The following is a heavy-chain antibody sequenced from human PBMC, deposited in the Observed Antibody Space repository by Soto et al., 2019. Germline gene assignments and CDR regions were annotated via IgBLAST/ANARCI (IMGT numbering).Heavy chain of an antibody. J-gene: IGHJ4*02. CDR3: ARDGYYDYVWGSYRYTESY. Sequence: ESGGGLVQPGGSLRLSCAASGFTFSSYEMNWVRQAPGKGLEWVSYISSSGSTIYYADSVKGRFTISRDNAKNSLYLQMNSLRAEDTAVYYCARDGYYDYVWGSYRYTESYWGQGTLVTVSS. V-gene: IGHV3-48*03. CDR1: GFTFSSYE. CDR2: ISSSGSTI. D-gene: IGHD3-16*02.